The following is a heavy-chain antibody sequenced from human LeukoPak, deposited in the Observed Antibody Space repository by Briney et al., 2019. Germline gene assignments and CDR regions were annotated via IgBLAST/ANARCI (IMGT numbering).Heavy chain of an antibody. CDR2: IYNDGST. D-gene: IGHD2/OR15-2a*01. Sequence: GGSLRLSCAASGFTVSSYYMSWVRQAPGTGLEWVSIIYNDGSTYYADSMKGRFTISRDNSKNTLYLQVNSLRAEDTAMYYCARNILFAFDIWGQGTMVTVSS. V-gene: IGHV3-53*01. CDR1: GFTVSSYY. CDR3: ARNILFAFDI. J-gene: IGHJ3*02.